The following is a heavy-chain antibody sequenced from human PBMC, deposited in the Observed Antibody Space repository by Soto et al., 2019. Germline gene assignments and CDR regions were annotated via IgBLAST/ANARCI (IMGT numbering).Heavy chain of an antibody. CDR3: ARTEAGYCSGGSCYSPFDY. CDR1: GGTFSSYA. J-gene: IGHJ4*02. V-gene: IGHV1-69*12. CDR2: IIPIFGTA. D-gene: IGHD2-15*01. Sequence: QVQLVQSGAEVKKPGSSVKVSCKASGGTFSSYAISWVRQAPGQGLEWMGGIIPIFGTANYAQKFQGRVTITAYESTSTAYMELSSLRSEDTAVYYCARTEAGYCSGGSCYSPFDYWGQGTLVTVSS.